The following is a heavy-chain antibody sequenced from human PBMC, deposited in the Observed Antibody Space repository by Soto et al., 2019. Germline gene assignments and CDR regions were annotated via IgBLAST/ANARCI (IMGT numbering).Heavy chain of an antibody. CDR1: GFTFSSYG. V-gene: IGHV3-33*01. CDR2: IWYDGSNK. D-gene: IGHD6-19*01. Sequence: GGSLRLSCAASGFTFSSYGMHWVRQAPGKGLEWVAVIWYDGSNKYYADSVKGRFTISRDNSKNTLYLQMNSLRAEDTAVYYCARVKYSSGYYFDYWGQGTLVTVSS. CDR3: ARVKYSSGYYFDY. J-gene: IGHJ4*02.